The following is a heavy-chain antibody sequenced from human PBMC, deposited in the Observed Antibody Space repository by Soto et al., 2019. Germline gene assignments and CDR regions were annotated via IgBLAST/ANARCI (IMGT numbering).Heavy chain of an antibody. CDR1: GGSISSGGYS. J-gene: IGHJ4*02. CDR3: AAGGGLPRYY. D-gene: IGHD5-12*01. V-gene: IGHV4-30-2*01. Sequence: QLQLQESGSGLVKPSQTLSLTCAVSGGSISSGGYSWSWIRQPPGKGLEWIGYIYHRGSPYYNPSLKRRVPISVDSSKNQFSLKLSSVTAADTAVYYCAAGGGLPRYYWGQGTLVTVSS. CDR2: IYHRGSP.